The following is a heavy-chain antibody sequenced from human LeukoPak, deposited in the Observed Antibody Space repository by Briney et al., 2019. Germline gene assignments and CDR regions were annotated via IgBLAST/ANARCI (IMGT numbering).Heavy chain of an antibody. Sequence: SQTLSLTCTVSGGSISSGDFYWSWIRQHPGKGLEWIGYIYYSGTTYYSPSLKSRVTISVDTSKNQFSLKLSSVTAADTAVYYCARRLGGTSTGFDYWGQGTLVTVSS. CDR3: ARRLGGTSTGFDY. D-gene: IGHD2-2*01. V-gene: IGHV4-30-4*08. CDR1: GGSISSGDFY. CDR2: IYYSGTT. J-gene: IGHJ4*02.